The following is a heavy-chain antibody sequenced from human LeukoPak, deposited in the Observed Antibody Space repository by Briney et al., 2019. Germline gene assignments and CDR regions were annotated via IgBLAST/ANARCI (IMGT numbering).Heavy chain of an antibody. Sequence: SQTLSLTCDISGDSVSSNSVAWSWIRQPPSRGLEWLGRTYYRSKWYSDYGVSVRGRITVSPDTSKNQFSLKLDSVNPEDTAVYYCARYSSSGWYFDFWGQGSLVTVSS. D-gene: IGHD6-19*01. V-gene: IGHV6-1*01. CDR1: GDSVSSNSVA. J-gene: IGHJ4*02. CDR2: TYYRSKWYS. CDR3: ARYSSSGWYFDF.